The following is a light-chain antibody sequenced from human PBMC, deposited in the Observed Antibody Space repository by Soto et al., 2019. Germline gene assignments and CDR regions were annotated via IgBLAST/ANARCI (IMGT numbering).Light chain of an antibody. CDR3: ESWDDSLYGAV. CDR2: NND. V-gene: IGLV1-44*01. CDR1: SSNIGTNT. J-gene: IGLJ2*01. Sequence: QAVVTQPPSASGTPGQRVTISCSGSSSNIGTNTINWYQQFPGTTPKLLIYNNDQRPSGVPDRFSASKSGTSASLAISGLQSEDEADYYCESWDDSLYGAVFGGGTKLTVL.